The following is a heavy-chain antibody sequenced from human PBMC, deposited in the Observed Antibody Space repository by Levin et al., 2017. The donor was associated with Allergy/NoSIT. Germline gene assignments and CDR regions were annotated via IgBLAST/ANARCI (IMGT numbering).Heavy chain of an antibody. D-gene: IGHD2-2*01. CDR3: AREMGTTCCNAFDI. J-gene: IGHJ3*02. CDR1: GFTVSSKY. V-gene: IGHV3-53*01. CDR2: FHSDGTT. Sequence: GESLKISCAASGFTVSSKYMSWVRQAPGKGLEWVSVFHSDGTTYYADSVKGRFTISRDNSKNMLYLQMNSLRAEDTAVYYCAREMGTTCCNAFDIWGQGTMVIVSS.